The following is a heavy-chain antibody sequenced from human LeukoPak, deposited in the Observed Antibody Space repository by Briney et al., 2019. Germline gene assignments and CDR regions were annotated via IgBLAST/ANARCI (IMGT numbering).Heavy chain of an antibody. Sequence: SQTLSLTCTVSGGSISSDGYYWSWIRQHPGKGLEWIGYIYYSGSTYYNPSLKSRVTISVDTSKNQFSLNLDSVTAADTAVYYCARAIILTGPNYWGQGTLVTVSS. J-gene: IGHJ4*02. V-gene: IGHV4-31*03. CDR3: ARAIILTGPNY. CDR2: IYYSGST. CDR1: GGSISSDGYY. D-gene: IGHD3-9*01.